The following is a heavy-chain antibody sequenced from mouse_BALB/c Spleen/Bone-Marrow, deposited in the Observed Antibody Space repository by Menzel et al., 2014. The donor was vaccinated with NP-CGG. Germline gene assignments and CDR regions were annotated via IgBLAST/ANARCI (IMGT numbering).Heavy chain of an antibody. V-gene: IGHV1-12*01. Sequence: QVQLKDSGAELVKPGASMKMSCKASSYTFTSYNLHWIKQTPGQGLEWIGAIYPGNGDTSYNQRFKGKATLTTDKSSNTAYMQLSSLTSEDSAVYYCAREGRSHFDHWGQGSTLTVSS. CDR3: AREGRSHFDH. CDR1: SYTFTSYN. CDR2: IYPGNGDT. J-gene: IGHJ2*01.